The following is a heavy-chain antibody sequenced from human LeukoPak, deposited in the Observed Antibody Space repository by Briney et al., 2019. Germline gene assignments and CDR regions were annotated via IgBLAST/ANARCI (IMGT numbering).Heavy chain of an antibody. Sequence: ASVKVSCKASGYTFTGYYIHWVRQAPGQGLEWMGWINPNSGGTNSAQQFQGRVTLTRDTSISTAYMELSRLRSDDTAVYYCARDGSGSYNYWGQGTLVTVSS. CDR1: GYTFTGYY. D-gene: IGHD1-26*01. CDR2: INPNSGGT. CDR3: ARDGSGSYNY. J-gene: IGHJ4*02. V-gene: IGHV1-2*02.